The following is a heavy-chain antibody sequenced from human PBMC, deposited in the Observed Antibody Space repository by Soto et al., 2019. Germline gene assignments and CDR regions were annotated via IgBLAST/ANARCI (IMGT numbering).Heavy chain of an antibody. CDR1: GFTFSSYW. V-gene: IGHV3-7*01. Sequence: EVQLVESGGGLVQPGGXLRLSCAASGFTFSSYWMSWVRQAPGKGLEWVANIKTDGSEKYYMDSVRGRFTTSRDNARNXXXXXXXXXTXXXTXXXXCXXXGSPFALDVWGLGTSVTVSS. J-gene: IGHJ6*02. CDR2: IKTDGSEK. CDR3: XXXGSPFALDV.